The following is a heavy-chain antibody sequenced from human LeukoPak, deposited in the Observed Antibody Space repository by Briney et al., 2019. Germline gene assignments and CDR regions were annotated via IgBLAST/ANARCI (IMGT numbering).Heavy chain of an antibody. CDR1: GGTFSSYA. D-gene: IGHD3-22*01. CDR2: IIPILGIA. Sequence: ASVKVSCKASGGTFSSYAISWVRQAPGQGLEWMGRIIPILGIANYAQKFQGRVTITADKSTSTAYMELSSLRSEDTAVYYCARDLFGMIVVGPFDYWGQGTLVTVSS. V-gene: IGHV1-69*04. J-gene: IGHJ4*02. CDR3: ARDLFGMIVVGPFDY.